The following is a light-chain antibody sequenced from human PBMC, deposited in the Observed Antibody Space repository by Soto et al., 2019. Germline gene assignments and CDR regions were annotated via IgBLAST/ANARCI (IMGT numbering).Light chain of an antibody. Sequence: QLVLTQSPSASASLGASVKLTCTLSSGHSSYAIAWHQQQPEKGPRYLMKLDSDGSHTKGDAIPDRFSGSSSGAERYRPISRRQSEDEADYYCQTWGTGIHVVFGGGTKVTVL. J-gene: IGLJ2*01. V-gene: IGLV4-69*01. CDR1: SGHSSYA. CDR2: LDSDGSH. CDR3: QTWGTGIHVV.